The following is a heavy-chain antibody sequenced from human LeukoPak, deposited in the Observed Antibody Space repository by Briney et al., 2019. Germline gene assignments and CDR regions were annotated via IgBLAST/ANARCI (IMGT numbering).Heavy chain of an antibody. CDR2: MNPNSGNT. V-gene: IGHV1-8*01. Sequence: ASVKVSCKASGYTFTSYDINWVRQATGQGVEWMGWMNPNSGNTGYAQKFQGRVTMTRNTSISTAYMELSSLRSEDTAVYYCARRAYCGGDCYSYYYYYYYMDVWGKGTTVTVSS. CDR1: GYTFTSYD. J-gene: IGHJ6*03. CDR3: ARRAYCGGDCYSYYYYYYYMDV. D-gene: IGHD2-21*02.